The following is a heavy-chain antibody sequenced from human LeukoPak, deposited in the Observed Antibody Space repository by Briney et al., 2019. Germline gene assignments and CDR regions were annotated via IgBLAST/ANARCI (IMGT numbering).Heavy chain of an antibody. Sequence: SETLSLTCAVYGGSFSGYYWSWIRQPPGKGMEWVGEINHSGSTNYNPSLKSRGTISVATSKTQFSLKLSSVTAADTAVYYCARGRRFLEWLNNWFDPWGQGTLVTVSS. D-gene: IGHD3-3*01. CDR2: INHSGST. J-gene: IGHJ5*02. V-gene: IGHV4-34*01. CDR1: GGSFSGYY. CDR3: ARGRRFLEWLNNWFDP.